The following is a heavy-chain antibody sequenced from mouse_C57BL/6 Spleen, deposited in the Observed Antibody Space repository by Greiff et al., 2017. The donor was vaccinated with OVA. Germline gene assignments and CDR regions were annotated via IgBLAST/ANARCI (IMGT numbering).Heavy chain of an antibody. CDR3: ANVITTVVARAMDY. Sequence: DVKLVESGGGLVKPGGSLKLSCAASGFTFSDYGMHWVRQAPEKGLEWVAYISSGSSTIYYADTVKGRFTISRDNAKNTLFLQMTSLRSEDTAMYYCANVITTVVARAMDYWGQGTSVTVSS. CDR1: GFTFSDYG. CDR2: ISSGSSTI. V-gene: IGHV5-17*01. D-gene: IGHD1-1*01. J-gene: IGHJ4*01.